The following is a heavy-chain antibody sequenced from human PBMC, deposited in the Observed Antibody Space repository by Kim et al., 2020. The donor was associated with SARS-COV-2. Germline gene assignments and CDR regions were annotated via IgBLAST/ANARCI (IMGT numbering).Heavy chain of an antibody. CDR2: INPSGGST. D-gene: IGHD3-22*01. CDR1: GYTFTSYY. J-gene: IGHJ6*02. V-gene: IGHV1-46*01. Sequence: ASVKVSCKASGYTFTSYYMHWVRQAPGQGLEWMGIINPSGGSTNYAQKFQGRVTMTRDTSTSTVYMELSSLRSEDTAVYYCARDPPGYYDSSGYYYYYYGMDVWGQGTTVTVSS. CDR3: ARDPPGYYDSSGYYYYYYGMDV.